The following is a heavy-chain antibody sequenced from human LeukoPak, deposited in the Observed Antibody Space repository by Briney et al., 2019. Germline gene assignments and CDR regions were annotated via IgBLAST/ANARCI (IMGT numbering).Heavy chain of an antibody. CDR2: INHSGST. CDR1: GGSFSGYY. CDR3: ARLSYGSGSPLDY. D-gene: IGHD3-10*01. V-gene: IGHV4-34*01. Sequence: SETLSLTCAVYGGSFSGYYWSWIRQPPGKGLEWIGEINHSGSTNYNPSLKSRVTISVDTSKNQFSLKLSSVTAADTAVYYCARLSYGSGSPLDYWGKGTTVTVSS. J-gene: IGHJ6*04.